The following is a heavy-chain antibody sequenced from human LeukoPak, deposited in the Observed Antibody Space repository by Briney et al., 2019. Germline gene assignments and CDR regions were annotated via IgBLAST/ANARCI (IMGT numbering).Heavy chain of an antibody. CDR3: ARGRGPPNTNRDFYYYYYMDV. V-gene: IGHV1-3*03. Sequence: GASVKVSCKASGYTFTNYAIHWVRQAPGQRFEWMGWINAANGHTKYSQEFQDRITITRDTSATTAYMELSNLRSEDMALYYCARGRGPPNTNRDFYYYYYMDVWGTGTTATVSS. CDR1: GYTFTNYA. D-gene: IGHD3-10*01. CDR2: INAANGHT. J-gene: IGHJ6*03.